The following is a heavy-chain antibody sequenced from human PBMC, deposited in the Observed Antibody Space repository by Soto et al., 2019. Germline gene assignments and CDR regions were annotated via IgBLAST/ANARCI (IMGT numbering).Heavy chain of an antibody. CDR3: ARHGAVTSIQPHAFDI. V-gene: IGHV4-59*08. D-gene: IGHD6-19*01. CDR2: IYYSGST. CDR1: GGSISSYY. Sequence: PSETLSLTCTVSGGSISSYYWSWIRQPPGKGLEWIGYIYYSGSTNYNPSLKSRVTISVDTSKNQFSLKLSSVTAADTAVYYCARHGAVTSIQPHAFDIWGQGTMVTVS. J-gene: IGHJ3*02.